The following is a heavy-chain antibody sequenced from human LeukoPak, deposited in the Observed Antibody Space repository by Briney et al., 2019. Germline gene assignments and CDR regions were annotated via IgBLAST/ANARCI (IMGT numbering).Heavy chain of an antibody. D-gene: IGHD6-13*01. CDR1: GFTFSSYA. CDR3: ARDGAAAGSFDY. V-gene: IGHV3-30-3*01. CDR2: ISYDGSNK. Sequence: PGGSLRLSCAASGFTFSSYAMHWVRQAPGKGLEWAAVISYDGSNKYYADSVKGRFTISRDNSKNTLYLQMNSLRAEDTAVYYCARDGAAAGSFDYWGQGTLVTVSS. J-gene: IGHJ4*02.